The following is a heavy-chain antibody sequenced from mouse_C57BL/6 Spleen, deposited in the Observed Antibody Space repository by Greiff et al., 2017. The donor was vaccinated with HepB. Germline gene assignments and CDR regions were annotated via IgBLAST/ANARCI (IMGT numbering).Heavy chain of an antibody. D-gene: IGHD1-1*01. J-gene: IGHJ1*03. Sequence: QVQLQQSGAELVKPGASVKISCKASGYAFSSYWMNWVKQRPGKGLEWIGQIYPGDGDTNYNGKFKGKATLTADKSSSTAYMQLSSLTSEDSAVYFCARRITTVDWYFDVWGTGTTVTVSS. CDR1: GYAFSSYW. V-gene: IGHV1-80*01. CDR3: ARRITTVDWYFDV. CDR2: IYPGDGDT.